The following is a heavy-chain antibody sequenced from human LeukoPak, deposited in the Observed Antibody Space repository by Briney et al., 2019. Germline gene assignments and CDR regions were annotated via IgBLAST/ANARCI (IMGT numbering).Heavy chain of an antibody. CDR3: ARGRRDSSPGY. J-gene: IGHJ4*02. CDR1: GYSISSGGYY. CDR2: IYHGGST. Sequence: PSQTLSLTCTVSGYSISSGGYYWSWIRQPPGKGLEWIGYIYHGGSTYYNPSLKSRVTISVDTSKNQFSLKLSSVTAADTAVYYCARGRRDSSPGYWGQGTLVTVSS. D-gene: IGHD6-6*01. V-gene: IGHV4-30-2*01.